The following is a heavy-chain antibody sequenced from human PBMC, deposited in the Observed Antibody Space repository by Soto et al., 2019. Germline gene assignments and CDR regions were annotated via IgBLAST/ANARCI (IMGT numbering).Heavy chain of an antibody. Sequence: SETLSLTCTVSGGSISSYYWSWIRQPPGKGLEWIGYIYYSGSTNYNPSLKSRVTISVDTSKNQFSLKLSSVTAADTAVYYCARQAAAGRWNYGMDVWGQGTTVTVSS. D-gene: IGHD6-13*01. V-gene: IGHV4-59*01. J-gene: IGHJ6*02. CDR1: GGSISSYY. CDR3: ARQAAAGRWNYGMDV. CDR2: IYYSGST.